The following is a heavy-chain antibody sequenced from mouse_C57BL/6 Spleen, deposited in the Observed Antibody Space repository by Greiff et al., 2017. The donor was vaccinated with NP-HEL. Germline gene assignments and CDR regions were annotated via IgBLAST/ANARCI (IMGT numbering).Heavy chain of an antibody. V-gene: IGHV7-3*01. D-gene: IGHD3-3*01. Sequence: EVQGVESGGGLVQPGGSLSLSCAASGFTFTDYYMSWVRQPPGKALEWLGFIRNKANGYTTEYSASVKGRFTISRDNSQSILYLQMNALRAEDSATYYCARSGRSWYFDVWGTGTTVTVSS. CDR3: ARSGRSWYFDV. CDR1: GFTFTDYY. CDR2: IRNKANGYTT. J-gene: IGHJ1*03.